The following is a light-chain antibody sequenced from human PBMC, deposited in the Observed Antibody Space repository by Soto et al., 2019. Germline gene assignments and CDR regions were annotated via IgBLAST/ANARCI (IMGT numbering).Light chain of an antibody. CDR2: DAS. CDR1: QSISNW. V-gene: IGKV1-5*01. Sequence: DIQMTQSPSTMSASVGDRVTITCRASQSISNWLAWYQQKPGKAPKLVISDASTLESGIPSRFSGSGSGTEFTLTISRLQPDDFATYFCQHYMSWTFGQGTKVDIK. CDR3: QHYMSWT. J-gene: IGKJ1*01.